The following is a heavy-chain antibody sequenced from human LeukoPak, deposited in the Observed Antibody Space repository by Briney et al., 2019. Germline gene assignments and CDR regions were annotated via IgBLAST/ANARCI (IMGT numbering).Heavy chain of an antibody. CDR3: ARGRGSFDY. J-gene: IGHJ4*02. V-gene: IGHV3-11*01. Sequence: CVSYISIIGSTIYYADSVKGRFTISRDNAKNSLYLQMNSLRAEDTAVYYCARGRGSFDYWGQGTLVTVSS. CDR2: ISIIGSTI.